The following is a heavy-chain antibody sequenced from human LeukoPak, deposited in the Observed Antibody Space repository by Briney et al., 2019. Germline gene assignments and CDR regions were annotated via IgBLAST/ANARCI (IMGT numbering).Heavy chain of an antibody. D-gene: IGHD4-17*01. CDR1: GGSISSYY. V-gene: IGHV4-59*08. J-gene: IGHJ4*02. Sequence: SETLSLTCTVSGGSISSYYWSWIRQPPGKGLEWIGYIYYSGSTNYNPSLKSRVTISVDTSKSQFSLKLSSVTAADTAVYYCARHNDYGDYRHFDYWGQGTLVTVSS. CDR2: IYYSGST. CDR3: ARHNDYGDYRHFDY.